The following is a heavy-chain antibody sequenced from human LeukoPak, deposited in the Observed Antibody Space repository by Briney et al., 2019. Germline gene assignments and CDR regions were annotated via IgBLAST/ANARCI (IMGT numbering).Heavy chain of an antibody. J-gene: IGHJ4*02. V-gene: IGHV3-33*01. Sequence: PGRSLRLSCAASGFTFSTYGMHWVRQAPGKGLEWVALVWSDGNGKFYADSVKGRFTNSRDNSKNPLYLQMNSLRAEDTAVYYCVRVLTVTFDSWGQGTLVTVSS. CDR3: VRVLTVTFDS. CDR1: GFTFSTYG. CDR2: VWSDGNGK. D-gene: IGHD4-17*01.